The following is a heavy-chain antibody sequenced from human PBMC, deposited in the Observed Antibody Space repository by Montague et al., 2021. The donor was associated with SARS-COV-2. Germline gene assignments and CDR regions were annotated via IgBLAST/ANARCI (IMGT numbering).Heavy chain of an antibody. D-gene: IGHD3-22*01. V-gene: IGHV4-34*01. J-gene: IGHJ4*02. Sequence: SETLSLTCAVYGGSFNDYNWSWVRQPPGKGLECIGEINHGGSTNYSPPLKRRVTISVDPSKNQFSLKLKSVTAADTAKYYCARGHQGITMLVVVMIGAEYYFYYWGQGSLVTVSS. CDR3: ARGHQGITMLVVVMIGAEYYFYY. CDR2: INHGGST. CDR1: GGSFNDYN.